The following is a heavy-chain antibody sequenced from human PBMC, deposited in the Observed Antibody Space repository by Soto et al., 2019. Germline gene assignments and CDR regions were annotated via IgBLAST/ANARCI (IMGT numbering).Heavy chain of an antibody. CDR2: ISSSSSYI. CDR3: ARDQWVVAATPVSYFDY. Sequence: PGGSLRLSCAATGFTFSSYSMNWVRQAPGKGLEWVSSISSSSSYIYYADSVKGRFTISRDNAKNSLYLQMNSLRAEDTAVYYCARDQWVVAATPVSYFDYWGQGTLVTVSS. CDR1: GFTFSSYS. J-gene: IGHJ4*02. D-gene: IGHD2-15*01. V-gene: IGHV3-21*01.